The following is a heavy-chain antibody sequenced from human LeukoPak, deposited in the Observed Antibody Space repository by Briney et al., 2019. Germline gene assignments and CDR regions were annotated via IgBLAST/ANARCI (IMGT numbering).Heavy chain of an antibody. Sequence: GGSLRLSCAASEFSFSTSSIHWVRQAPGKGLEWVSSISGRGGITYHADSLKGRFTISRDNAKNSLYLQMNSLRAEDTALYYCASGGIYYGAAFAFWGQGTLVTVSS. D-gene: IGHD1-26*01. J-gene: IGHJ4*02. CDR2: ISGRGGIT. V-gene: IGHV3-21*04. CDR3: ASGGIYYGAAFAF. CDR1: EFSFSTSS.